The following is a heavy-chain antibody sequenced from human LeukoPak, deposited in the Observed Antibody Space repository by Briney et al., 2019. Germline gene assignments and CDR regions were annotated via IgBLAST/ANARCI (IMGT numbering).Heavy chain of an antibody. J-gene: IGHJ4*02. D-gene: IGHD3-3*01. CDR3: ARGYYDFWSGYYTNFDY. Sequence: ASVKVSCKASGYTFTGYYMHWVRQAPGQGLEWMGRINPNSGGTNYAQKFQGRVTMTRDTSISTAYMELSRLRSDDTAVYYCARGYYDFWSGYYTNFDYWGQGTLVTASS. CDR2: INPNSGGT. V-gene: IGHV1-2*06. CDR1: GYTFTGYY.